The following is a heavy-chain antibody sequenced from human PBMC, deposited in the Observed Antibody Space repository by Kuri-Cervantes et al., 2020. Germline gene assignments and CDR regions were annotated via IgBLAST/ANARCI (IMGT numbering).Heavy chain of an antibody. V-gene: IGHV3-30-3*01. CDR3: ARAEDTAMALADY. Sequence: GGSLRLSCAASGFTFSSYAMHWVRQAPGKGLEWVAVISYDGSNKYYADSVKGRFTISRDNSKSTLYLQMNSLRAEDTAVYYCARAEDTAMALADYWGQGTLVTVSS. D-gene: IGHD5-18*01. CDR2: ISYDGSNK. J-gene: IGHJ4*02. CDR1: GFTFSSYA.